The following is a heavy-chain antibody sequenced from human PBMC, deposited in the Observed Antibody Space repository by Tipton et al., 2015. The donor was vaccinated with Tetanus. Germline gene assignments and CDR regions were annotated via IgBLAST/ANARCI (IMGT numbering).Heavy chain of an antibody. V-gene: IGHV3-30*18. CDR1: GFTFSSYG. D-gene: IGHD5-18*01. CDR3: AKDMTWIHPPLDY. J-gene: IGHJ4*02. CDR2: ISYDGSNK. Sequence: SLRLSCAASGFTFSSYGMHWVRQAPGKGLEWVAVISYDGSNKYYADSVKGRFTISRDNSKNTLYLQMDSLRVEDTAVYYCAKDMTWIHPPLDYWGQGTLVTVPS.